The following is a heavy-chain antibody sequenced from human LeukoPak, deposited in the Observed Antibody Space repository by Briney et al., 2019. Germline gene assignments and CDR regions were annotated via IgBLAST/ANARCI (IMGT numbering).Heavy chain of an antibody. Sequence: SETLSLTCAVYGESFSGFYWSWVRQPPGKGLEWIGEVNESGSTNYNPSLKSRVTISVDTSKNQFSLQLNSVTPEDTAVYYCARDTGVRPRVAHFDYWGQGTLVTVSS. CDR1: GESFSGFY. CDR3: ARDTGVRPRVAHFDY. CDR2: VNESGST. J-gene: IGHJ4*02. V-gene: IGHV4-34*01. D-gene: IGHD1-14*01.